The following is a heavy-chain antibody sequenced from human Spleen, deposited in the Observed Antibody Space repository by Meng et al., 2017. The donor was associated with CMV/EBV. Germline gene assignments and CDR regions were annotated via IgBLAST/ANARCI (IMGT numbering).Heavy chain of an antibody. CDR3: ARDGVAARQLQYYYYGMDV. Sequence: SETLSLTCTVSGGSISSSSYYWGWIRQPPGTGLEWIGSIYYSGSTYYNPSLKSRVTISVDTSKNQFSLKLSSVTAADTAVYYCARDGVAARQLQYYYYGMDVWGQGTTVTVSS. CDR2: IYYSGST. CDR1: GGSISSSSYY. J-gene: IGHJ6*02. V-gene: IGHV4-39*07. D-gene: IGHD6-6*01.